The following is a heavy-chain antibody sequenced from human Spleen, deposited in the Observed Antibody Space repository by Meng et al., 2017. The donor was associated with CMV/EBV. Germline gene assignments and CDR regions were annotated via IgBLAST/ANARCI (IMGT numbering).Heavy chain of an antibody. D-gene: IGHD6-13*01. J-gene: IGHJ4*02. V-gene: IGHV3-23*01. CDR3: AKAFSASWYREYYDD. CDR1: EFTFSRYA. Sequence: SEFTFSRYAMSWVRQAPGRGLAWVSAITASGGSTYYADSVKGRFTVSRDNSKNTLYLQMNSLRAEDTAVYYCAKAFSASWYREYYDDWGQGTLVTVSS. CDR2: ITASGGST.